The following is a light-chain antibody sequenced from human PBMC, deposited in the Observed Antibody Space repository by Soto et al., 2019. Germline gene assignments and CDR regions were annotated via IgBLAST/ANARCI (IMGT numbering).Light chain of an antibody. CDR2: DDS. CDR1: NIGVKS. CDR3: QVWDTYVDHGV. J-gene: IGLJ3*02. V-gene: IGLV3-21*02. Sequence: SYELTQPPSVSVAPGQTAKITCGGENIGVKSVNWYLQKPGQAPVLVVYDDSDRPSGIPERFFGSNSNDGATLTISRVEAGDEADYYCQVWDTYVDHGVFGGGTKLTVL.